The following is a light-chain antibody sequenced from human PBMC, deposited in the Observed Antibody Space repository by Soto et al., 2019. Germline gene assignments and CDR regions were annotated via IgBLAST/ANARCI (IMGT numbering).Light chain of an antibody. J-gene: IGKJ2*03. CDR2: ATS. CDR3: QQYGACSSPRYS. CDR1: QSVSSNY. Sequence: EIVLTQSPGTLSLSPGDRVTLSCRASQSVSSNYLAWYQQKPGQAPRLLIYATSARATGIPDRFRGSGSGKDFTPTISGMKPEDFEMYYGQQYGACSSPRYSFGQGTRLEI. V-gene: IGKV3-20*01.